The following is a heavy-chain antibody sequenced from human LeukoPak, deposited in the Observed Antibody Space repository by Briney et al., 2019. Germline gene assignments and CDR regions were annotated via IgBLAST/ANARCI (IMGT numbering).Heavy chain of an antibody. Sequence: PSETLSLTCTVSGGSITSSSYYWGWIRQPPGKGLEWIGTIYYSGSTNYNPSLKSRVTISVDTSTNQFSLNLSSVTAADTAVYYCARDGYRGMDVWGQGTTVTVSS. CDR3: ARDGYRGMDV. CDR2: IYYSGST. J-gene: IGHJ6*02. V-gene: IGHV4-39*07. D-gene: IGHD5-18*01. CDR1: GGSITSSSYY.